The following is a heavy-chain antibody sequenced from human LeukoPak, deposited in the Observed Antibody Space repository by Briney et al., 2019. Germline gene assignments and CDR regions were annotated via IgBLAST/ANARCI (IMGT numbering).Heavy chain of an antibody. Sequence: SQTLSLTCAISGDSVTNNSAIWIWIRQSPSRDLQWLGRTYYRSKWYNDYAVSVKSRITLNVDTSKNQFSLQLNSVTPEDTAVYYCARSSNLHYFDYWGQGTQVTVSP. J-gene: IGHJ4*02. V-gene: IGHV6-1*01. CDR1: GDSVTNNSAI. CDR3: ARSSNLHYFDY. CDR2: TYYRSKWYN.